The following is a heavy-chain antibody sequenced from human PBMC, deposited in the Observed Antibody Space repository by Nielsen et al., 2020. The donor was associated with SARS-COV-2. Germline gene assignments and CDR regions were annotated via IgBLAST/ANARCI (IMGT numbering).Heavy chain of an antibody. CDR3: ASGTFGSYYYGMDV. V-gene: IGHV1-69*04. Sequence: SVKVSCKASGGTFSSYAISWVRQAPGQGLEWMGRIIPILGIANYAQKFQGRVTITADKSTSTAYMELSSLRSEDTAVYYCASGTFGSYYYGMDVWGQGTTVTVSS. CDR1: GGTFSSYA. CDR2: IIPILGIA. D-gene: IGHD3-10*01. J-gene: IGHJ6*02.